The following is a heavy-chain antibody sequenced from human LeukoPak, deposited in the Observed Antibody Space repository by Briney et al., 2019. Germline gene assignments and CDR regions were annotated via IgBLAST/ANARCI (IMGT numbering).Heavy chain of an antibody. D-gene: IGHD4-17*01. CDR3: ARTLTYGDYDFDY. CDR2: MNPNSGNT. CDR1: GYTFTSYD. V-gene: IGHV1-8*01. J-gene: IGHJ4*02. Sequence: ASVKVSCKASGYTFTSYDITWVRQATGQGLEWMGWMNPNSGNTGYAQKFQGRVTMTRDTSISTAYMELNSLRSEDTAVYYCARTLTYGDYDFDYWGQGTLVTVSS.